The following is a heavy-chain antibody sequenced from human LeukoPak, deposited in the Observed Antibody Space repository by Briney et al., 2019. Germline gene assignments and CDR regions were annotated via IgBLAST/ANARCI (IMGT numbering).Heavy chain of an antibody. Sequence: SETLSLTCTVSGDSISSGSYYWSWIRQPAGKGLEWIGRIYTSGSTNYNPSLQSRVTISVDTSKNQFSLKLSSVTAADTAVYYCARAVAAAECLFDYWGQGTLVTVSS. V-gene: IGHV4-61*02. CDR3: ARAVAAAECLFDY. CDR1: GDSISSGSYY. D-gene: IGHD6-13*01. CDR2: IYTSGST. J-gene: IGHJ4*02.